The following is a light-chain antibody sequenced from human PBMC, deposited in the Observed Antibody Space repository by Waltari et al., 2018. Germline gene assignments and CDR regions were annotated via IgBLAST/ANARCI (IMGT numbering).Light chain of an antibody. V-gene: IGKV2-30*01. CDR3: MQGSLWPVT. Sequence: DVVMTQSPLSLAVSIGEPASISCRSRRSLLYTAGNTYLHWFHQRPGQSPRRLIYKVSNRDSGVPERFSGSGSGTDFTLKIIRVEAEDVGTYFCMQGSLWPVTFGGGTRVEI. CDR1: RSLLYTAGNTY. CDR2: KVS. J-gene: IGKJ4*01.